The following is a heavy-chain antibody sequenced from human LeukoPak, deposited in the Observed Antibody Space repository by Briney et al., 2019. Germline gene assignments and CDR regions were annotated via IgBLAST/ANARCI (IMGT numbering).Heavy chain of an antibody. J-gene: IGHJ3*02. CDR2: INPSGGST. V-gene: IGHV1-46*01. CDR3: AREGRVGATTRNAFDI. D-gene: IGHD1-26*01. CDR1: GYTFTSYY. Sequence: ASVKVSCKASGYTFTSYYMHWVRQAPGQGLEWMGIINPSGGSTSYAQKFQGRVTMTRDTSTSTVYMELSSLRSEDTAVYYCAREGRVGATTRNAFDIWGQGTMVTVSS.